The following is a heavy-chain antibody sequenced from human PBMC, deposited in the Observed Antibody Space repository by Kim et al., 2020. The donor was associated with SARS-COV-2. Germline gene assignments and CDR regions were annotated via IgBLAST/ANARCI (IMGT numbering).Heavy chain of an antibody. Sequence: SETLSLTCAVYGGSFSGYYWSWIRQPPGKGLEWIGEIKHSGSTNYNPSLKSRVTISVDTSKNQFSLKLSSVTAADTAVYYCWSGLVAFDIWGQGTMVTVSS. CDR1: GGSFSGYY. CDR3: WSGLVAFDI. CDR2: IKHSGST. J-gene: IGHJ3*02. D-gene: IGHD3-10*01. V-gene: IGHV4-34*01.